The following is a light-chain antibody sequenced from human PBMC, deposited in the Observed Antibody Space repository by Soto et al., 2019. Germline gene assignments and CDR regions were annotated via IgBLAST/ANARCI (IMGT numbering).Light chain of an antibody. Sequence: QSVLTQPPSVSGTLGQRVTISCSGSSSNIGRHGVNWYQQLPGTAPKLLIYHDNQRPSGVPDRFSGSRSGTSASLAIGGLQSEDETDYFCAAWDSSLNRGMFGGGTKLTVL. CDR3: AAWDSSLNRGM. V-gene: IGLV1-44*01. J-gene: IGLJ3*02. CDR1: SSNIGRHG. CDR2: HDN.